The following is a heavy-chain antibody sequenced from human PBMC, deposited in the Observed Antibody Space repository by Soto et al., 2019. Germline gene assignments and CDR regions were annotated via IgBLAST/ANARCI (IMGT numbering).Heavy chain of an antibody. Sequence: PSETLSLTCTVSGGSISSGGYYWSWIRQRPGKGLEWIGYIYYSGSTYYNPSLKSRVTISVDTSKNQFSLKLSSVTAADTAVHYCARSPDATVPAFDFWGLGTLVTVSS. CDR1: GGSISSGGYY. D-gene: IGHD4-17*01. CDR3: ARSPDATVPAFDF. V-gene: IGHV4-31*03. J-gene: IGHJ4*01. CDR2: IYYSGST.